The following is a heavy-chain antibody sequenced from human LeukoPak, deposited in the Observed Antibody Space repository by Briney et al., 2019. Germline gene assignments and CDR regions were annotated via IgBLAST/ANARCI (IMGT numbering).Heavy chain of an antibody. CDR1: GYSFTSYW. J-gene: IGHJ4*02. CDR3: ARQGESSSPRAYFDY. V-gene: IGHV5-51*01. CDR2: IYPGDSDT. Sequence: GESLKISCKGSGYSFTSYWIGWVRQMPGKGLEWMGIIYPGDSDTRYSPSFQGQVTISADKSISTAYLQWSSLKASDTAMYYCARQGESSSPRAYFDYWGQGTLVTVSS. D-gene: IGHD6-6*01.